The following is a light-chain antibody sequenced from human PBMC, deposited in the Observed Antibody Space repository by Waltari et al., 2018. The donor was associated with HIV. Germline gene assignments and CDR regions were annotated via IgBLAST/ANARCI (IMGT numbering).Light chain of an antibody. V-gene: IGLV1-44*01. CDR2: SSN. J-gene: IGLJ3*02. CDR1: SSNIGINT. CDR3: AAWDDRLNGWV. Sequence: QSVLTQPPSASGTPGQRVTISCSGSSSNIGINTVNWYQHLPGTAPKLLIYSSNQRPSGVPDRFSGSKSGTSACLAISGLQSEDEADYYCAAWDDRLNGWVFGGGTKLTVL.